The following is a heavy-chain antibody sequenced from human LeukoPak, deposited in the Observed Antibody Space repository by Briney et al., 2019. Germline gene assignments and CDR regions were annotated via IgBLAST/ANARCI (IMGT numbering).Heavy chain of an antibody. D-gene: IGHD6-6*01. CDR2: IYPNSGGT. CDR1: GYTFTGYY. J-gene: IGHJ4*02. V-gene: IGHV1-2*02. CDR3: AREDDRIAARRNFDY. Sequence: ASVKVSCKASGYTFTGYYMHWVRQAPGQGLEWMGWIYPNSGGTKYAQKFQGRVTMTRDMSTSTVYMELSSLRSEDTAVYYCAREDDRIAARRNFDYWGQGTLVTVSS.